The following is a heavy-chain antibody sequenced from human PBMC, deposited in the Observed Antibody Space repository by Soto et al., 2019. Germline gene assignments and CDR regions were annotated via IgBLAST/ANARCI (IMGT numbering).Heavy chain of an antibody. CDR2: IIVIFGPA. V-gene: IGHV1-69*01. Sequence: QVQLVQSGAEVKKPGSSEKVSCKASGGTVHNSAISWVRQAPGQGLEWMGGIIVIFGPAIYAQKFQGRVTITADESTNTAFLDLNSLRSDDTAVYSCGRGGSWEKVDSWGPGTLVTVSS. CDR3: GRGGSWEKVDS. J-gene: IGHJ4*02. CDR1: GGTVHNSA. D-gene: IGHD1-26*01.